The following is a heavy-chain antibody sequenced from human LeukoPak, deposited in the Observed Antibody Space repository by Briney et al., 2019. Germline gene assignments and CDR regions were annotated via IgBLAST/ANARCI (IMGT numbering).Heavy chain of an antibody. CDR3: ARETLGWFDP. Sequence: TGGSLRLSCAASGFTFSSYAMHWVRQAPGKGLEWVAVISYDGSNKYYADSVKGRFTISRDNSKNTLYLQMNSLRAEDTAVYYCARETLGWFDPWGQGTLVTVSS. V-gene: IGHV3-30-3*01. CDR2: ISYDGSNK. CDR1: GFTFSSYA. D-gene: IGHD6-13*01. J-gene: IGHJ5*02.